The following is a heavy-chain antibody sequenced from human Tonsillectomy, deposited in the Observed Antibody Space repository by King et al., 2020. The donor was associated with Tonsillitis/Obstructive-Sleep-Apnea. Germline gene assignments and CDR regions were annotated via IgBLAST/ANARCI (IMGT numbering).Heavy chain of an antibody. Sequence: VQLVESGGGVVQPGRSLRLSCAASGFTFSSYGMHWVRQAPGKGLEWVAVISYDGSNKYYADSVKGRFTISRDNSKNTLYLQMNSLRAEDTAVYYCAKDRYYYDSGGYYSGYYFDYWGQGTLVTVSS. CDR3: AKDRYYYDSGGYYSGYYFDY. CDR2: ISYDGSNK. V-gene: IGHV3-30*18. CDR1: GFTFSSYG. D-gene: IGHD3-22*01. J-gene: IGHJ4*02.